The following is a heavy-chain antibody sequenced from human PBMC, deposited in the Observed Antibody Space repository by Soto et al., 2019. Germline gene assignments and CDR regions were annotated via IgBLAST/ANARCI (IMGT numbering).Heavy chain of an antibody. D-gene: IGHD3-3*01. CDR3: ARGGRITIFGVVTRGWFDP. V-gene: IGHV4-34*01. CDR2: INHSGST. CDR1: GGSFSGYY. J-gene: IGHJ5*02. Sequence: SETLSLTCAVYGGSFSGYYWSWIRQPPGKGLEWIGEINHSGSTNYNPSLKSRVTISVDTSKNQFSLKLSSVTAADTAVYYCARGGRITIFGVVTRGWFDPWGQGTLVTVSS.